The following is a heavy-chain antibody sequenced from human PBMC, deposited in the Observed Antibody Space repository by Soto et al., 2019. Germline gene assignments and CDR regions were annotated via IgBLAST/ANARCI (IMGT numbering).Heavy chain of an antibody. CDR2: ISYGGST. D-gene: IGHD1-1*01. J-gene: IGHJ4*02. CDR1: GGSISSTSYY. V-gene: IGHV4-39*01. CDR3: ARHRRETGTYAQPLDY. Sequence: PLETVSLTCTVSGGSISSTSYYWGWIRQPPGKGLEWIGSISYGGSTYHNPSLRSRVTISVDTSKSQFSLDLTSVTAADTAVYYCARHRRETGTYAQPLDYWGQGTLVTVSS.